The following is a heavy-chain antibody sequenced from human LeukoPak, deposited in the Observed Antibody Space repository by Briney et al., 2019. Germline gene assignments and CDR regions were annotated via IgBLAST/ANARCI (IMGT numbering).Heavy chain of an antibody. CDR2: IYYSGST. Sequence: PSETLSLTCTVSGGSISSYYWSWIRQPPGKRLEWIGYIYYSGSTNYNPSLKSRVTISVDTSKNQFSLKLSSVTAADTAVYYCARWGLAVAGNYFDYWGQGTLVTVSS. J-gene: IGHJ4*02. CDR3: ARWGLAVAGNYFDY. CDR1: GGSISSYY. D-gene: IGHD6-19*01. V-gene: IGHV4-59*08.